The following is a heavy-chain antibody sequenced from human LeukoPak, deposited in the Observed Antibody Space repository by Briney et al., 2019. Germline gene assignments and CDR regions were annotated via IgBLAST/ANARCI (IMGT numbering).Heavy chain of an antibody. CDR1: GDTLTELS. Sequence: ASVKVSCKVSGDTLTELSTHWVRQAPGKGLEWMGGLDPEHGEMIYAQKLQGRVTMTEDRSTDTAYMELSSLRSEDTAVYYCATGGPWDLLKYWGQGTLVTVSS. CDR3: ATGGPWDLLKY. V-gene: IGHV1-24*01. J-gene: IGHJ4*02. CDR2: LDPEHGEM. D-gene: IGHD3-9*01.